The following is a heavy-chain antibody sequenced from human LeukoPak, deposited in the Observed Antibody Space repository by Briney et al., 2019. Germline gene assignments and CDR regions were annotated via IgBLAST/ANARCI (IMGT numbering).Heavy chain of an antibody. D-gene: IGHD4-17*01. CDR2: IYYSGST. Sequence: PSETLSLTCTVSGGSISSSSYYWGWIRQPPGKGLEWTGSIYYSGSTYYNPSLKSRVTISVDTSKNQFSLKLSSVTAADTAVYYCARYATDDAFDIWGQGTMVTVSS. CDR1: GGSISSSSYY. J-gene: IGHJ3*02. V-gene: IGHV4-39*01. CDR3: ARYATDDAFDI.